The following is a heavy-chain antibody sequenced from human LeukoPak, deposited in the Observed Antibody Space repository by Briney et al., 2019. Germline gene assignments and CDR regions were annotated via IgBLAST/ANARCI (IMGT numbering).Heavy chain of an antibody. CDR1: GFTFSDYY. CDR2: IKSSSGPK. J-gene: IGHJ6*02. V-gene: IGHV3-11*01. D-gene: IGHD1-14*01. Sequence: GGSLRLSCAASGFTFSDYYMSWIRQAPGKGLEWVSYIKSSSGPKYYVDSVKGQFTISRDNAKNSLYLQMNSLRAEDTAVYYCARAALDSRNYYYGLDVWGQGTTVTVSS. CDR3: ARAALDSRNYYYGLDV.